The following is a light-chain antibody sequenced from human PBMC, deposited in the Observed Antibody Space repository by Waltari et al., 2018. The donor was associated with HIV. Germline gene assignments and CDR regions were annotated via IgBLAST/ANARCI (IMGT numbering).Light chain of an antibody. CDR3: QYLDSYPL. CDR2: AAS. V-gene: IGKV1-9*01. CDR1: RGISSY. J-gene: IGKJ4*01. Sequence: DIQLTQSPSFLSASVGARVTITCRASRGISSYFAWHQHKPGEAPRLLIYAASTFQSGVPSRFSGSASGTEFTLTISSLQPEDFAIYYCQYLDSYPLFGGGTKVEVK.